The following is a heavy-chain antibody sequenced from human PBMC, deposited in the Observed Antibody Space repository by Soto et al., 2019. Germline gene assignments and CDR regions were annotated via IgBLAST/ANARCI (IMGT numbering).Heavy chain of an antibody. CDR3: TRALLKSLDY. CDR2: INHSGTT. Sequence: PSETLSLTCAVYGGSFSGYYWTWIRQPPGTGLEWIGEINHSGTTNYNPSLKSRVIISQDKSKNQFSLNLNSVTAADTAMYYCTRALLKSLDYWGQGTLVTVSS. J-gene: IGHJ4*02. D-gene: IGHD3-9*01. V-gene: IGHV4-34*01. CDR1: GGSFSGYY.